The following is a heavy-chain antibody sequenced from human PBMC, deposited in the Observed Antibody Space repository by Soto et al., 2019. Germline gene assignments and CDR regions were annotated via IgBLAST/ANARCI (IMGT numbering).Heavy chain of an antibody. CDR1: GGTFSSYA. D-gene: IGHD5-18*01. J-gene: IGHJ4*01. Sequence: SVKVSCKASGGTFSSYAISWVRQAPGQGLEWMGGIIPIFGTANYAQKFQGRVTITADESTSTAYMELSSLRSEDTAVYYCAGSGDSYGQFDNWGHGTLVTVTS. CDR2: IIPIFGTA. CDR3: AGSGDSYGQFDN. V-gene: IGHV1-69*13.